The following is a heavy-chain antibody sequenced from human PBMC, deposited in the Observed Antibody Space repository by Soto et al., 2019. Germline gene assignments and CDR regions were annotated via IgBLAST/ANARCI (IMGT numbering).Heavy chain of an antibody. V-gene: IGHV3-33*01. CDR3: AREDGWSSSWYGSYYGMDV. CDR2: IWYDGSNK. D-gene: IGHD6-13*01. J-gene: IGHJ6*02. CDR1: GFTFSSYG. Sequence: GGSLRLSCAASGFTFSSYGMHWVRQAPGKGLKWVAVIWYDGSNKYYADSVKGRFTISRDNSKNTLYLQMNSLRAEDTAVYYCAREDGWSSSWYGSYYGMDVWGQGTTVTVSS.